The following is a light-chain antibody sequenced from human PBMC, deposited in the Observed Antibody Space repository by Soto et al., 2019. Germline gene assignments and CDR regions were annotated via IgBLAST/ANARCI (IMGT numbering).Light chain of an antibody. CDR3: QQYGSSPRT. CDR1: QSVSSNF. CDR2: GAS. J-gene: IGKJ1*01. V-gene: IGKV3-20*01. Sequence: EILLTQSPGTLSLSPGERATLSCRASQSVSSNFLAWYQQSPGQAPRLLIYGASNRATGIPDRFSGSGSGTDFTLTISRLEPEDFAVYYCQQYGSSPRTFGQGTKVDIK.